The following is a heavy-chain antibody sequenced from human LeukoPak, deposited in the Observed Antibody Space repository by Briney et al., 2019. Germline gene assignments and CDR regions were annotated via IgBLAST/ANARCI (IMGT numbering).Heavy chain of an antibody. J-gene: IGHJ3*02. D-gene: IGHD2-21*02. Sequence: GGSLRLSCAASGFTFSTYGMSWVRQAPGKGLEWLSLISGRDDNTYYADSVEGRFTISRDNSKNTLYLQMNSLRAEDTAVYYCTKGGGGDSFDIWGQGTMVTVSS. CDR3: TKGGGGDSFDI. CDR2: ISGRDDNT. CDR1: GFTFSTYG. V-gene: IGHV3-23*01.